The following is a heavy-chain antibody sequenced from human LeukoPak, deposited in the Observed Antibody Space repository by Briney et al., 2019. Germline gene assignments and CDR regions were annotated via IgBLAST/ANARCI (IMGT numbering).Heavy chain of an antibody. J-gene: IGHJ5*02. V-gene: IGHV4-34*01. Sequence: KPSETLSLTCAVYGGSFSGYYWSWIRQPPRTALDWIGEINHSGSTNYNPSLKSRVTISVDTSKNQFSLKLSSVTAADTAVYYCARGGGRVRGVSRNWFDPWGQGTLVTVSS. CDR1: GGSFSGYY. CDR3: ARGGGRVRGVSRNWFDP. D-gene: IGHD3-10*01. CDR2: INHSGST.